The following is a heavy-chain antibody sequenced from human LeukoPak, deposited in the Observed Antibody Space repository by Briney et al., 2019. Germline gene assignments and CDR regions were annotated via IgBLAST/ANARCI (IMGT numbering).Heavy chain of an antibody. V-gene: IGHV3-21*06. Sequence: GGSLRLSCAASGFTFSDYSLTWVRQAPGKGLEWVSSISDRQIYIYYADSVKGRFTISRDNANSLLYLQMNSLRAEDTAVYYCASRGNYYHFDYWGQGTLVTVSS. CDR2: ISDRQIYI. CDR3: ASRGNYYHFDY. D-gene: IGHD1-26*01. J-gene: IGHJ4*02. CDR1: GFTFSDYS.